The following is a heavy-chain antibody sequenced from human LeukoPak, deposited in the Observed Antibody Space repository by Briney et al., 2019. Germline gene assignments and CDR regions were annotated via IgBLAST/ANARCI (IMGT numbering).Heavy chain of an antibody. CDR1: GGSISSYY. CDR3: ARVASGWPRGAFDI. D-gene: IGHD6-19*01. Sequence: SETLSLTCTVSGGSISSYYWSWIRQPAGKGLEWIGRIYTSGSTNYNPSLKSRVTMSVDTSKNQFSLKLSSVTAADTAVYYCARVASGWPRGAFDISGQGTMVTVSS. V-gene: IGHV4-4*07. J-gene: IGHJ3*02. CDR2: IYTSGST.